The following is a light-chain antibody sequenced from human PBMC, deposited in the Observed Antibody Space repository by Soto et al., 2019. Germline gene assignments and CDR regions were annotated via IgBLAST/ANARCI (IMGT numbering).Light chain of an antibody. CDR3: QYYGSSPRT. CDR1: QALNTR. Sequence: EIFLTQSPATLSAFPGDRVTLSCRASQALNTRLAWYQHKPGQAPRLLIYLTSNRAAGVPSRFSAWGSETDFTLTISRLEPEDFAVYYCQYYGSSPRTFGQGTKVDIK. CDR2: LTS. V-gene: IGKV3-20*01. J-gene: IGKJ1*01.